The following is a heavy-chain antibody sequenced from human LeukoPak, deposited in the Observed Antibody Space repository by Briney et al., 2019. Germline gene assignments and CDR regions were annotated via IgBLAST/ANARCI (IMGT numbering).Heavy chain of an antibody. V-gene: IGHV4-59*01. CDR1: GGSISSYY. CDR2: IYYSGST. CDR3: ARSIAVAGTAFGY. J-gene: IGHJ4*02. Sequence: PSETLSLTCTVSGGSISSYYWSWIRQPPGKGLEWIGYIYYSGSTNYNPSLKSRVTISVDTSKNQFSLKLSSVTAADTAVYYCARSIAVAGTAFGYWGQGTLVTVSS. D-gene: IGHD6-19*01.